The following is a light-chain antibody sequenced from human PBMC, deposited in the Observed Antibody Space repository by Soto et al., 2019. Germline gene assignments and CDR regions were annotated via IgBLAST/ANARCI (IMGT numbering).Light chain of an antibody. V-gene: IGKV3-20*01. Sequence: EIVMTKSPDTLTVSPGEGATLSCRVSQSIDTRRIAWFQQKPGQAPRLLIYDTSSRVTGIPDRFSGSGSETDFNFTIAKLDPEDFAVYYCHQYDTSPLTFGGGTKVDNK. CDR1: QSIDTRR. J-gene: IGKJ4*01. CDR3: HQYDTSPLT. CDR2: DTS.